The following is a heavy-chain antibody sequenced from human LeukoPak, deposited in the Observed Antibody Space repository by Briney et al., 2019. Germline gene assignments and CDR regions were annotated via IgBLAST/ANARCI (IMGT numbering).Heavy chain of an antibody. D-gene: IGHD6-6*01. CDR1: GGSISSGGYY. CDR3: ARDGLGSSGFDY. V-gene: IGHV4-31*03. Sequence: SETLSLTCTVSGGSISSGGYYWRWIRQHPGKGLEWIGYIYYSGSTYYNPSLKGRVTISVDTSKNQFSLKLSSVTAADTAVYYCARDGLGSSGFDYWGQGTLVTVSS. CDR2: IYYSGST. J-gene: IGHJ4*02.